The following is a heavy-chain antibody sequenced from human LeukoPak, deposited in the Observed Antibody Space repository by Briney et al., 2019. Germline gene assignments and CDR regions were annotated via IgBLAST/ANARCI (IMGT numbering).Heavy chain of an antibody. CDR2: LSGSGGST. Sequence: GGSLRLSCDASGFTFSTYSMSWVRQAPGEGLEWVSGLSGSGGSTWYADSVKGRFTISRDNSKNTVYLHMNSLRAEDTAVYYCAKFEGLCGSANTCYHFDCWGQGTLVTVSS. CDR1: GFTFSTYS. V-gene: IGHV3-23*01. CDR3: AKFEGLCGSANTCYHFDC. J-gene: IGHJ4*02. D-gene: IGHD2-2*01.